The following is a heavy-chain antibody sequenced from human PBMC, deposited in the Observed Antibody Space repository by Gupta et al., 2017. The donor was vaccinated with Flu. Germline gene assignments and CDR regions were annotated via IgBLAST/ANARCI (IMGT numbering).Heavy chain of an antibody. Sequence: RQAPGRGLEWVSSISGSGSVTFSADSVKGRFTISRDNSKNTLYLQMNSLRPEDTAVYYCAKDWTAVGTSPNDAWGRGSLVIVSS. J-gene: IGHJ5*02. D-gene: IGHD1-26*01. CDR2: ISGSGSVT. CDR3: AKDWTAVGTSPNDA. V-gene: IGHV3-23*01.